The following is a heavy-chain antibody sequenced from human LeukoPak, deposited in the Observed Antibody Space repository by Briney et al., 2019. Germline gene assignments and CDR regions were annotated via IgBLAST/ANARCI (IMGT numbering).Heavy chain of an antibody. D-gene: IGHD3-22*01. Sequence: GGSLRLSCAASGFIVSDNYMSWVRQAPGQGLEWVSVIYSGGSTYYADSVKGRFIISRDNSKNTVFLQLNSLRAEDTAVYYCARYQYDSSGYPYYFDYWGQGTLVTVSS. V-gene: IGHV3-53*01. CDR3: ARYQYDSSGYPYYFDY. J-gene: IGHJ4*02. CDR1: GFIVSDNY. CDR2: IYSGGST.